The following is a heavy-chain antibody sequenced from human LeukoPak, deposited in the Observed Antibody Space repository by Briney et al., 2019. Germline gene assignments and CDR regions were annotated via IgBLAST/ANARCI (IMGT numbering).Heavy chain of an antibody. D-gene: IGHD4-17*01. CDR3: ARGKTTVTTRVGYFDY. J-gene: IGHJ4*02. Sequence: PSETLSLTCAVYGGSFSGYYWSWIRQPPGKGLGWIGEINHSGSTNYNPSLKSRVTISVDTSKNQFSLKLSSVTAADTAVYYCARGKTTVTTRVGYFDYWGQGTLVTVSS. V-gene: IGHV4-34*01. CDR2: INHSGST. CDR1: GGSFSGYY.